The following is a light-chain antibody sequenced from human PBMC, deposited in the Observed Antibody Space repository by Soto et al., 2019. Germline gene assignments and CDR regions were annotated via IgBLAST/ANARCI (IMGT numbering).Light chain of an antibody. V-gene: IGKV3-15*01. CDR3: QQYYDWPPLT. CDR2: GAS. J-gene: IGKJ4*01. CDR1: QSIMFS. Sequence: EIVITQSPATLSVSPGERATLSCMSSQSIMFSLAWYQQKPGQAPRLLISGASTRATGIPARFSGSGSGKEFTLTISSLQSDDFAVYYCQQYYDWPPLTFGGGTKVDIK.